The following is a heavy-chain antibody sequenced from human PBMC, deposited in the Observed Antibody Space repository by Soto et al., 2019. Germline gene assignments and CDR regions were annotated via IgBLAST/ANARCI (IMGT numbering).Heavy chain of an antibody. J-gene: IGHJ4*02. V-gene: IGHV3-33*01. CDR2: IWYDGSKK. D-gene: IGHD6-13*01. Sequence: GSLRLSCAASGFSFSIYGMHRVRQAPGKGLEWVAGIWYDGSKKFYADSVEGRFPISRDKSKNTLYLQMNTLRAEDTAEYYCASVMGQQGAGSGWFSYWGRGSRVTVSA. CDR3: ASVMGQQGAGSGWFSY. CDR1: GFSFSIYG.